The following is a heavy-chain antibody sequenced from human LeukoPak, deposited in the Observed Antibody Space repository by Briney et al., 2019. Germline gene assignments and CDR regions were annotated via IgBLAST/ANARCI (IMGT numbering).Heavy chain of an antibody. CDR1: GFTFSSYG. J-gene: IGHJ4*02. CDR2: IRYDGSNK. D-gene: IGHD2-2*02. CDR3: AKDRGVVVPAAILDDY. V-gene: IGHV3-30*02. Sequence: GGSLRLSCAASGFTFSSYGMHWVRQAPGKGLEWVAFIRYDGSNKYYADTVKGRFTISRDNSKNTLYLQMNSLRAEDTAVYYCAKDRGVVVPAAILDDYWGQGTLVTVSS.